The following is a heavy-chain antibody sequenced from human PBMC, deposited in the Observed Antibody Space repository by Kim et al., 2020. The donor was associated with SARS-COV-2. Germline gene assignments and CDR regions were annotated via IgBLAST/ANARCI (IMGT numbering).Heavy chain of an antibody. J-gene: IGHJ4*02. CDR3: ARVLYDFWSGYYTD. V-gene: IGHV1-2*02. D-gene: IGHD3-3*01. Sequence: ASVKVSCKASGYTFTGYYMHWVRQAPGQGLEWMGWINPNSGGTNYAQKFQGRVTMTRDTSISTAYMELSRLRSDDTAVYYCARVLYDFWSGYYTDWGQGTLVTVSS. CDR2: INPNSGGT. CDR1: GYTFTGYY.